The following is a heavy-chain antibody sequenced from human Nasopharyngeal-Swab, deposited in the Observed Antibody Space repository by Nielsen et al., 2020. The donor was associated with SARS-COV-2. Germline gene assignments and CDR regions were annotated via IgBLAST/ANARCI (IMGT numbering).Heavy chain of an antibody. Sequence: SETLSLTCTASGGSISSSTYYWGWIRQPPRKGLEWIGSINYSGSTYYNPSLKSRVTISVDTSKNQFSLKLSSVTAADTAVYYCARAKPVGYFDYWGQGTLVTVSS. CDR3: ARAKPVGYFDY. J-gene: IGHJ4*02. CDR1: GGSISSSTYY. V-gene: IGHV4-39*07. CDR2: INYSGST.